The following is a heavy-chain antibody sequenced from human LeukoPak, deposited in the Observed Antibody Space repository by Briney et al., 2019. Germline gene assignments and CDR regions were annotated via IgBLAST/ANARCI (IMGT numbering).Heavy chain of an antibody. CDR2: INHSGST. D-gene: IGHD3-10*01. J-gene: IGHJ5*02. CDR1: GGSFSGYY. V-gene: IGHV4-34*01. CDR3: ARTSLGGAWFDP. Sequence: SETLSLTCAVYGGSFSGYYWSWLRQPPGKGLEWIGEINHSGSTNYNPSLKSRVTISVDTSKNQFSLKLSSVTAADTAVYYCARTSLGGAWFDPWGQGTLVTVSS.